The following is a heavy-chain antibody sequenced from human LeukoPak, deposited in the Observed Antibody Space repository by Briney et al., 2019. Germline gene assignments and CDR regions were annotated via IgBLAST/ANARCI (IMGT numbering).Heavy chain of an antibody. D-gene: IGHD5-12*01. V-gene: IGHV4-59*01. CDR3: ARVLRPLASQYYFDY. J-gene: IGHJ4*02. CDR2: IYYSGTT. CDR1: GASINTYY. Sequence: SETLSLTCTVSGASINTYYWSWIRQPPGKGLEWIGYIYYSGTTSYNPSLKTRVTISIDTSKNQFSLKLSSVTAADTAVYYCARVLRPLASQYYFDYWGQGTLVTVSS.